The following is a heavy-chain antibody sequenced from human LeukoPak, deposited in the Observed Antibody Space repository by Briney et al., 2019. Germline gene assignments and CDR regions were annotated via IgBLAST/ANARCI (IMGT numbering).Heavy chain of an antibody. CDR3: ARAERRGYDFWSGYYLPDY. J-gene: IGHJ4*02. V-gene: IGHV3-74*01. CDR2: INSDGSST. CDR1: GFTLSSYW. Sequence: TGGSLRLSCAASGFTLSSYWMHWVRQAPGKGLVWVSRINSDGSSTRYADSVKGRFTISRDNAKNTLYLQMNSLRAEDTAVYYCARAERRGYDFWSGYYLPDYWGQGTLVTVSS. D-gene: IGHD3-3*01.